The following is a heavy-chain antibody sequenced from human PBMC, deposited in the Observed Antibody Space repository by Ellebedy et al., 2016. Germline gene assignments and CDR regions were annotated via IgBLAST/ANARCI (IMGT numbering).Heavy chain of an antibody. CDR3: ARTHMITFGGVIAGNWFDP. CDR1: GYSFTSYW. D-gene: IGHD3-16*02. Sequence: GESLKISCKGSGYSFTSYWISWVRQMPGKGLEWMGRIDPSDSYTNYSPSFQGHVTISADKSISTAYLQWSSLKASDTAMYYCARTHMITFGGVIAGNWFDPWGQGTLVTVSS. V-gene: IGHV5-10-1*01. J-gene: IGHJ5*02. CDR2: IDPSDSYT.